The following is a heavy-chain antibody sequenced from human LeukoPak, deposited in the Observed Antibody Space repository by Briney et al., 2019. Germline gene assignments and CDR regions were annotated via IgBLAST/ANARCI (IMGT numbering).Heavy chain of an antibody. CDR2: IYTSGTT. Sequence: SETLSLTCTVSGGSFSTYYWSWIRQPAGKGLEWIGHIYTSGTTNYNPSLKSRVTISVDTSKNQFSLKLSSVTAADTAVYYCARAGYYYDSSGPTDYYYYYMDVWGKGTTVTISS. CDR1: GGSFSTYY. V-gene: IGHV4-4*07. CDR3: ARAGYYYDSSGPTDYYYYYMDV. D-gene: IGHD3-22*01. J-gene: IGHJ6*03.